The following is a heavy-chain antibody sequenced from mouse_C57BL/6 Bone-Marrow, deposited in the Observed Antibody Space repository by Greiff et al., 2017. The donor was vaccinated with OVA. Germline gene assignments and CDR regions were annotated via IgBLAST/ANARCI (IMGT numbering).Heavy chain of an antibody. V-gene: IGHV2-2*01. CDR2: IWSGGST. D-gene: IGHD2-4*01. CDR1: GFSLTSYG. Sequence: VKLMESGPGLVQPSQSLSITCTVSGFSLTSYGVHWVRQSPGKGLEWLGVIWSGGSTDYNAAFISRLSISKDNSKSQVFYKMNSLQADDTAIYYCASPYDYDGARFAYWGQGTLVTVSA. CDR3: ASPYDYDGARFAY. J-gene: IGHJ3*01.